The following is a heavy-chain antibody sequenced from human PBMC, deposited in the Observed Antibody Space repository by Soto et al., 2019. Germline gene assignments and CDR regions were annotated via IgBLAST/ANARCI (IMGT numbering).Heavy chain of an antibody. CDR2: MNPNSGNT. V-gene: IGHV1-8*01. CDR1: GYTFTSYD. J-gene: IGHJ6*03. D-gene: IGHD3-10*01. Sequence: ASVKVSCKASGYTFTSYDINWVRQATGQGLEWMGWMNPNSGNTGYAQKFQGRVTMTRNTSISTAYMELSSLRSEDTAVYYCARSYYGSGSYYILVGGYYYYMDVWGKGTTVTVSS. CDR3: ARSYYGSGSYYILVGGYYYYMDV.